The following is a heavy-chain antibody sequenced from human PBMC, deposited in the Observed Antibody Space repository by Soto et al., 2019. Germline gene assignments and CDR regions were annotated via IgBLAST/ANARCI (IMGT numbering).Heavy chain of an antibody. CDR3: ARDLGYYGSGTPSYYYYGMDV. D-gene: IGHD3-10*01. CDR1: GGSISSGGYY. J-gene: IGHJ6*02. V-gene: IGHV4-61*08. Sequence: PSETLSLTCTVSGGSISSGGYYWSWIRQPPGKGLEWIGYIYYSGSTNYNPSLKSRVTISVDTSKNQFSLKLSSVTAADTAVYYCARDLGYYGSGTPSYYYYGMDVWGQGTTVTVSS. CDR2: IYYSGST.